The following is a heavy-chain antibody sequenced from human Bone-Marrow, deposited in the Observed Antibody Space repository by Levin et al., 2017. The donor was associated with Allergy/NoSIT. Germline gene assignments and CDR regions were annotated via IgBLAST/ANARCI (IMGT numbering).Heavy chain of an antibody. Sequence: GGSLRLSCAASGFIFSSDGMHWVRQAPGKGLEWLPLISNDGSNKFYADPVKGRFTISRDNTKNTLHLQMNNLRPNDTAVYYCAKERFLLDYWGQGTLVTVSS. CDR3: AKERFLLDY. CDR2: ISNDGSNK. V-gene: IGHV3-30*18. J-gene: IGHJ4*02. CDR1: GFIFSSDG. D-gene: IGHD3-16*01.